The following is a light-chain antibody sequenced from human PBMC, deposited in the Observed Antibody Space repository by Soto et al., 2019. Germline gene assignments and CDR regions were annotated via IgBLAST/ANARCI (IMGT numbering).Light chain of an antibody. Sequence: EIVLTPAPRTFILSPVISTTLSFKPSQSVSSSYLAWYQQKPGQTPRLLIYDASNRATGIPARFSGSVSGTDFTLTISSLQPEDFATYYCQQLNNYPLTFGGGTKVDIK. CDR3: QQLNNYPLT. CDR2: DAS. CDR1: QSVSSSY. V-gene: IGKV3D-20*02. J-gene: IGKJ4*01.